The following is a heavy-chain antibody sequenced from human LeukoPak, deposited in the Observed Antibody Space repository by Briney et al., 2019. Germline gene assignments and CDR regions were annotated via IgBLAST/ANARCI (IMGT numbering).Heavy chain of an antibody. CDR1: GGSINSYY. Sequence: PSETLSLTCTVSGGSINSYYWSWIRQPPGKGLEWVGYIYFSGNIKYNPSLKSRVTISVDTPKNQFSLNLSSVTAADTAVYYCASYSYGYSSFDYWGQGILVTVSS. CDR2: IYFSGNI. J-gene: IGHJ4*02. CDR3: ASYSYGYSSFDY. D-gene: IGHD5-18*01. V-gene: IGHV4-59*01.